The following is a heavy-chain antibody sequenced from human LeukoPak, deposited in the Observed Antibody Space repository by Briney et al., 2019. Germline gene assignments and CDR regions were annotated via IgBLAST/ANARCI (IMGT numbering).Heavy chain of an antibody. CDR2: IYYSGST. V-gene: IGHV4-59*12. J-gene: IGHJ3*02. D-gene: IGHD3-10*01. CDR3: ARDRDPNYYGSGSHAFDI. Sequence: ETLSLTCSVSGGSINSYYWSWIRQPPGKGLEWIGYIYYSGSTYYNPSLKSRVTISVDRSKNQFSLKLSSVTAADTAVYYCARDRDPNYYGSGSHAFDIWGQGTMVTVSS. CDR1: GGSINSYY.